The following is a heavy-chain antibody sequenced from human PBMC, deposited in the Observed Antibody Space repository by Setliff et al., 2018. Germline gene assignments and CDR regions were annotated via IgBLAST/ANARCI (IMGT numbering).Heavy chain of an antibody. J-gene: IGHJ4*02. CDR3: ARNDRPWRYYFDY. V-gene: IGHV4-61*02. CDR1: GGSISSGSYY. D-gene: IGHD3-9*01. Sequence: SETLSLTCTVSGGSISSGSYYWSWIRQPAGKGLEWIGRIYTSGSTNYKPSLKSRVTISVDTSKNQFSLKLSSVTAADTAVYYCARNDRPWRYYFDYWGQGTLVTVSS. CDR2: IYTSGST.